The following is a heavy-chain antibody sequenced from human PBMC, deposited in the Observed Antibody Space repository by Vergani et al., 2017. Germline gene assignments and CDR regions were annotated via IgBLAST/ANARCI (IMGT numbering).Heavy chain of an antibody. CDR3: ARDSRDGYKDYYYYMDV. Sequence: QVQLVESGGGVVQPGRSLRLSCAAPRFTSSSYTMHWVRQAPGKGLEWVAVISYDGSNKYYADSVKGRFTISRDNSKNTLYLQMNSLRAEDTAVYYCARDSRDGYKDYYYYMDVWGKGTTVTVSS. CDR2: ISYDGSNK. V-gene: IGHV3-30-3*01. CDR1: RFTSSSYT. D-gene: IGHD5-24*01. J-gene: IGHJ6*03.